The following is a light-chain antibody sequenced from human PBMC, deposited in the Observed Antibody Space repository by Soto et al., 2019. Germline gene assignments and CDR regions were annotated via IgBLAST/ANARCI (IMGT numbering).Light chain of an antibody. J-gene: IGKJ4*01. Sequence: DIQMTQSPSSLSASVGDRVTITCQASKDISNYLNWYQQKPGKAPKVLIYDASNLKTGVPSRFSGSGSGTDFTFTISSLQPEDIATYYCQQYDNLLLTFGGGTKVEIK. CDR1: KDISNY. CDR3: QQYDNLLLT. V-gene: IGKV1-33*01. CDR2: DAS.